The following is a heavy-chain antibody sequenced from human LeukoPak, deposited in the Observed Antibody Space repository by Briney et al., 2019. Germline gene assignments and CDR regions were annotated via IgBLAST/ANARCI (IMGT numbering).Heavy chain of an antibody. Sequence: GGSLRLSCAASGFTFSSYWMSWVRQAPGKGLEWVANIKQDGSEKYYVDSVKGRFTISRDNAKNSLYLQMNSLRAEDTAVYYCARGGQRRDLAFDYWGQGTLVTVSS. J-gene: IGHJ4*02. V-gene: IGHV3-7*03. CDR3: ARGGQRRDLAFDY. CDR2: IKQDGSEK. D-gene: IGHD3/OR15-3a*01. CDR1: GFTFSSYW.